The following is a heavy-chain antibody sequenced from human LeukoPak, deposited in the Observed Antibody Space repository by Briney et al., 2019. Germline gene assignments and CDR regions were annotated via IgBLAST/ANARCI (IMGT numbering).Heavy chain of an antibody. CDR1: GFTFSSYW. J-gene: IGHJ4*02. V-gene: IGHV3-74*01. CDR2: INSDGSST. CDR3: ANWATSSDWKGPFDY. D-gene: IGHD6-19*01. Sequence: PGGSLRLSCAASGFTFSSYWMHWVRQAPGKGLVWVSRINSDGSSTSYADSVKGRFTISRDNAKNTLYLQMNSLRAEDTAVYYCANWATSSDWKGPFDYWGQGTLVIVSS.